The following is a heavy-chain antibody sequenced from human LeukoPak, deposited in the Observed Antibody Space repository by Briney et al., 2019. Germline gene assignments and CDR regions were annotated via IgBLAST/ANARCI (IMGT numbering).Heavy chain of an antibody. Sequence: GGSLRLSCAASEFTFSGYWMNWVRQAPGKGLEWAAYISFDGNDKYYADSVKGRFTISRDKSNNILFLQMKTLRVEDTAVYYCAKDLEYYGSGDPFDMWGQGTMVTVSS. CDR3: AKDLEYYGSGDPFDM. V-gene: IGHV3-30*18. CDR2: ISFDGNDK. CDR1: EFTFSGYW. D-gene: IGHD3-10*01. J-gene: IGHJ3*02.